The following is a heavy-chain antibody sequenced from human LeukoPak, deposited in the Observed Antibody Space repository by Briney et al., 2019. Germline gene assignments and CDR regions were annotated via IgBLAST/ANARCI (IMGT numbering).Heavy chain of an antibody. D-gene: IGHD3-22*01. Sequence: PGGSLRLSCAASGFTFSDYYMSWIRQAPGKGLEWVSYISSSGSTIYYADSVKGRFTISRDNAKNSLYLQMNSLRAEDTAVYYCARFQFYYDSSGPYDTWGQGTLVTVSS. CDR2: ISSSGSTI. CDR3: ARFQFYYDSSGPYDT. CDR1: GFTFSDYY. J-gene: IGHJ5*02. V-gene: IGHV3-11*04.